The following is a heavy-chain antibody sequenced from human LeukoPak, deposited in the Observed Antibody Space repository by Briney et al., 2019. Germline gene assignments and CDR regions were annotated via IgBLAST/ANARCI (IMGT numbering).Heavy chain of an antibody. CDR1: GFTFSSYS. V-gene: IGHV3-7*01. CDR3: ARGSLTGDDDY. CDR2: IKQDGSEK. J-gene: IGHJ4*02. Sequence: GGSLRLSCAASGFTFSSYSMNWVRQAPGKGLEWVANIKQDGSEKYYVDSVKGRFTISRDNAKNSLYLQMNSLRAEDTAVYYCARGSLTGDDDYWGQGTLVTVSS. D-gene: IGHD7-27*01.